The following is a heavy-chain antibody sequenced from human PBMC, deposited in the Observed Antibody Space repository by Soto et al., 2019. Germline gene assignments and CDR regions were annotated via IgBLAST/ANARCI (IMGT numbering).Heavy chain of an antibody. Sequence: QVQLQESGPGLVKPSGTLSLTCAVSGGSISSSDWWSWVRQPPGKGLEWIGEIYHSGNTNYNPSLKSRVTISLDKSKNQFSLKLSSVTVADTAVYYCARDPGDGDYEGYYYYGMDVWGQGTTVTVSS. CDR3: ARDPGDGDYEGYYYYGMDV. CDR1: GGSISSSDW. J-gene: IGHJ6*02. V-gene: IGHV4-4*02. D-gene: IGHD4-17*01. CDR2: IYHSGNT.